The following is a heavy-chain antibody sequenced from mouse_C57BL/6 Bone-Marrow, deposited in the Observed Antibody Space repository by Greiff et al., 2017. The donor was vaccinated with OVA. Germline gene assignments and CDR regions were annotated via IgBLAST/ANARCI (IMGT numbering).Heavy chain of an antibody. CDR3: ARPYYGSSPFAY. CDR1: GYTFTSYW. J-gene: IGHJ3*01. Sequence: QVQLQQPGAELVKPGASVKVSCKASGYTFTSYWMHWVKQRPGQGLEWIGRIHPSDSDTNYNQKFKGKATLTVDTSSSTAYMQLSSLTSEDSAVYYCARPYYGSSPFAYWGQGTLVTVSA. V-gene: IGHV1-74*01. CDR2: IHPSDSDT. D-gene: IGHD1-1*01.